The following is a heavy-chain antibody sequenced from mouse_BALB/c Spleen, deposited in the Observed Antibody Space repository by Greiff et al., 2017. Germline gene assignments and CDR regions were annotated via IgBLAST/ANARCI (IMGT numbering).Heavy chain of an antibody. CDR3: ARSEDYDGFDY. D-gene: IGHD2-4*01. CDR2: INPYNDGT. Sequence: VQLKQSGPELVKPGASVKMSCKASGYTFTSYVMHWVKQKPGQGLEWIGYINPYNDGTKYNEKFKGKATLTSDKSSSTAYMELSSLTSEDSAVYYCARSEDYDGFDYWGQGTTLTVSS. V-gene: IGHV1-14*01. J-gene: IGHJ2*01. CDR1: GYTFTSYV.